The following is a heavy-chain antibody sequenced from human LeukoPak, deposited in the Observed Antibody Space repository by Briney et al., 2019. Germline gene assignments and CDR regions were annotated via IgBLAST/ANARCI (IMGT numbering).Heavy chain of an antibody. CDR3: ARDLYYYGSGSSHFDY. CDR2: IKQDGSEK. Sequence: GESLKISCAASGFTFSSYWMSWVRQAPGEGLEWVANIKQDGSEKYYVDSVKGRFTISRDNAKNSLYLQMNSLRAEDTAVYYCARDLYYYGSGSSHFDYWGQGTLVTVSS. J-gene: IGHJ4*02. V-gene: IGHV3-7*01. CDR1: GFTFSSYW. D-gene: IGHD3-10*01.